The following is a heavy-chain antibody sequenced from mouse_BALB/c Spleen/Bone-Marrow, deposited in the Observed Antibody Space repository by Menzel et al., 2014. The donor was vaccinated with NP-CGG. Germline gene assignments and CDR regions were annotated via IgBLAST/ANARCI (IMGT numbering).Heavy chain of an antibody. CDR1: GFSLTGYG. V-gene: IGHV2-6-7*01. CDR2: IWGDGST. J-gene: IGHJ4*01. CDR3: AREPHYYAMDY. Sequence: VQLVESGPGLVAPSQSLSITCTVSGFSLTGYGVNWVRPPPGKGLEWLGMIWGDGSTDYNSALKSRLSISKDNSKSQVFLKMNSLQTDDTARYYCAREPHYYAMDYWGQGTSVTVSS.